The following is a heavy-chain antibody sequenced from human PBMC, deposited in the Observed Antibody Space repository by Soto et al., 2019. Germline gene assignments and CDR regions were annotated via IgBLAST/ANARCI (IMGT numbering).Heavy chain of an antibody. D-gene: IGHD2-2*01. Sequence: QVQLVQSGAEVKKPGSSVKVSCKASGGTFSSYAISWVRQAPGQGLEWMGGIIPIFGTANYAQKFQGRVTITADESTGTAYMELSSLRSEDTAVYYCARDPIVVVPAAISDYYGMDVWGQGTTVTVSS. CDR2: IIPIFGTA. V-gene: IGHV1-69*01. CDR3: ARDPIVVVPAAISDYYGMDV. CDR1: GGTFSSYA. J-gene: IGHJ6*02.